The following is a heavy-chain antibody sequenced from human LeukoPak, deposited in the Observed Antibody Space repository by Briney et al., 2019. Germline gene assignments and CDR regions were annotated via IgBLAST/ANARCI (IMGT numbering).Heavy chain of an antibody. CDR1: GFTFSSYA. V-gene: IGHV3-23*01. CDR3: AKDHDFWGAYPLHYFDY. D-gene: IGHD3-3*01. Sequence: PGGSLRLSCAASGFTFSSYAMSWVRQAPGKGLEWVSGISGSGGSTYYADSVKGRFTISRDNSKNTVFLQMNSLRAEDTAVYYCAKDHDFWGAYPLHYFDYWGQGTLVTVSS. J-gene: IGHJ4*02. CDR2: ISGSGGST.